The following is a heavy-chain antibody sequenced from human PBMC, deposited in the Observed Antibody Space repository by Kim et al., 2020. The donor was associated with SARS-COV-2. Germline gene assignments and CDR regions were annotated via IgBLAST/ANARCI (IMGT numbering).Heavy chain of an antibody. V-gene: IGHV3-23*01. CDR1: GFDFSIHA. CDR3: AKDGVPFNKKYDYFQF. Sequence: GGSLRLSCTVFGFDFSIHAMSWVRQAPGKGLEWVSTIGGDSPYYADSVKGRFTLSRDNSRSLLSLQMNNLRADDTAIYYCAKDGVPFNKKYDYFQFGGQGTRVTVSS. D-gene: IGHD3-3*01. J-gene: IGHJ4*01. CDR2: IGGDSP.